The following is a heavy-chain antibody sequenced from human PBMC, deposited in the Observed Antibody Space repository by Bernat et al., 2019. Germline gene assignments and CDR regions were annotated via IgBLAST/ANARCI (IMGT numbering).Heavy chain of an antibody. Sequence: QVQLVESGGGVVQPGRSLRLSCAASGFTFSSYAMHWVRQAPGRGLEWVAFISYDGSNKYYADYVKGRFTISRDNSKNTLYLQMNTLRPEDTAVYYCASRTWELPIYWGQGTLVTVSS. CDR1: GFTFSSYA. D-gene: IGHD1-7*01. V-gene: IGHV3-30*04. CDR3: ASRTWELPIY. CDR2: ISYDGSNK. J-gene: IGHJ4*02.